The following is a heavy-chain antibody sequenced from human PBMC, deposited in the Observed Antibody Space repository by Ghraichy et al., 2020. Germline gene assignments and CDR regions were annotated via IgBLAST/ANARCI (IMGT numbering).Heavy chain of an antibody. D-gene: IGHD4-17*01. CDR2: IYYSGSS. CDR3: ARGAHDYAFDY. Sequence: SETLSLTCFVSGVSVSSDSYSWSWIRQPPGKGLEWIGYIYYSGSSSYNPSLKSRVAISMDRSKNQFSLNLSSVTAADTAVYYCARGAHDYAFDYWGQGLQVVVSS. J-gene: IGHJ4*02. CDR1: GVSVSSDSYS. V-gene: IGHV4-30-2*01.